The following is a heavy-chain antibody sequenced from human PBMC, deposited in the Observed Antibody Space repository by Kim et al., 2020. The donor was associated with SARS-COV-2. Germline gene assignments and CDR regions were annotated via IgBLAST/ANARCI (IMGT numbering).Heavy chain of an antibody. Sequence: KGRFSISRDDSTNTLYLQINSLQSEDTAVYYCAATTGCSRTSCYLFYFNYWGRGTLVTVSS. CDR3: AATTGCSRTSCYLFYFNY. D-gene: IGHD2-2*01. V-gene: IGHV3-15*01. J-gene: IGHJ4*02.